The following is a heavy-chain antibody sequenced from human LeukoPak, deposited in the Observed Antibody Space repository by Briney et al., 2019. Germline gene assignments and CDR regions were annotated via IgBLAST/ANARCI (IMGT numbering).Heavy chain of an antibody. D-gene: IGHD1-26*01. J-gene: IGHJ4*02. CDR2: FSGSGGST. CDR1: GFTFISSP. CDR3: AKDPAGGSYYNFDY. V-gene: IGHV3-23*01. Sequence: GESLILACAAYGFTFISSPMRSVPQTPARVLELVSPFSGSGGSTYYAESVKGRFTISRDNSKNTLYLQMNSLRAEDTAVYYCAKDPAGGSYYNFDYWGRGTLVTVSS.